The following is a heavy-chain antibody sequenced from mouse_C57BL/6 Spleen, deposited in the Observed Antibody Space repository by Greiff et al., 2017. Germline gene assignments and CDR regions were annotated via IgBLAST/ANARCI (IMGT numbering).Heavy chain of an antibody. CDR3: ARDGEPLDV. Sequence: EVHLVESGGGLVKPGGSLKLSCAASGFTFSSYAMSWVRQTPEKRLEWVATISDGGSYTYYPDNVKGRFTISRDNAKNNLDLQMSHLKSEDTAMYYCARDGEPLDVWGTGTTVTVSS. CDR2: ISDGGSYT. V-gene: IGHV5-4*01. CDR1: GFTFSSYA. J-gene: IGHJ1*03.